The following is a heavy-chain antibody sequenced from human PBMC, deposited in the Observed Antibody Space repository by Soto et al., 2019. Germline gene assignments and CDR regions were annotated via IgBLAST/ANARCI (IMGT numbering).Heavy chain of an antibody. CDR3: AGHSSGVPGYYYGMDV. CDR1: GGTFSSYA. CDR2: IIPIFDTA. V-gene: IGHV1-69*12. D-gene: IGHD3-22*01. Sequence: QVQLVQSGAEVKKPGSSVKVSCKASGGTFSSYAISWVRQAPGQGLEWMGGIIPIFDTADYAQKFQGRVTITADESTNTADMELSSLRSEDKAVYYCAGHSSGVPGYYYGMDVWGQGTTVTVSS. J-gene: IGHJ6*02.